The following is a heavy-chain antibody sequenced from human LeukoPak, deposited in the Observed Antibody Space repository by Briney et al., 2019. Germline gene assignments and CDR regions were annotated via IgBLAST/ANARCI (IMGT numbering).Heavy chain of an antibody. CDR2: IIPIFGIA. CDR3: ASHLNIVVVPAAIPYYYGMDV. Sequence: ASVNVSCKASGGTFSSYAISWVRQAPGQGLEWMGRIIPIFGIANYAQKFQGRVTITADKSTSTAYMELSSLRSEDTAVYYGASHLNIVVVPAAIPYYYGMDVWGQGTTVTVSS. D-gene: IGHD2-2*02. V-gene: IGHV1-69*04. J-gene: IGHJ6*02. CDR1: GGTFSSYA.